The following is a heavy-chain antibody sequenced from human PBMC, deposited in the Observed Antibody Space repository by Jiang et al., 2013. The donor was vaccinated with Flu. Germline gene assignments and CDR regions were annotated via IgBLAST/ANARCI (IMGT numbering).Heavy chain of an antibody. V-gene: IGHV4-59*01. CDR1: GGSISSYY. D-gene: IGHD5-18*01. Sequence: GLVKPSETLSLTCTVSGGSISSYYWSWIRQPPGKGLEWIGYIYYSGSTNYNPSLKSRVTISVDTSKNQFSLKLSSVTAADTAVYYCARVDTAMVSGNVYYYYYGMDVWGQGTTVTVSS. CDR2: IYYSGST. J-gene: IGHJ6*02. CDR3: ARVDTAMVSGNVYYYYYGMDV.